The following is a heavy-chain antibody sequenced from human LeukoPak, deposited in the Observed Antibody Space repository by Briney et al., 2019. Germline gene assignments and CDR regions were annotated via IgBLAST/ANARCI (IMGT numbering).Heavy chain of an antibody. J-gene: IGHJ4*02. V-gene: IGHV3-7*03. CDR1: GFNFNNAW. CDR2: INQNGGVK. Sequence: TGGSLRLSCTTSGFNFNNAWMNWVRQAPGKGLEWVATINQNGGVKYYVDSVKGRFTISRDNAKTSLFLQMNSLRIDDTAMYYCTRTVNSASDFWGQGTLVTVSS. CDR3: TRTVNSASDF. D-gene: IGHD4-23*01.